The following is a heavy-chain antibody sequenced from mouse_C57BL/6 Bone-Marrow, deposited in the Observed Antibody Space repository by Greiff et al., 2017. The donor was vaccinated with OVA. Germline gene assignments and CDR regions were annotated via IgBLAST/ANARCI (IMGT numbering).Heavy chain of an antibody. CDR1: GFTFSSYA. J-gene: IGHJ3*01. Sequence: EVNVVESGGGLVKPGGSLKLSCAASGFTFSSYAMSWVRQTPEKRLEWVATISDGGSYTYYPDNVKGRFTISRDNAKNNLYLQMSHLKSEDTAMYYCARGDGWGQGTLVTVSA. V-gene: IGHV5-4*03. D-gene: IGHD2-3*01. CDR2: ISDGGSYT. CDR3: ARGDG.